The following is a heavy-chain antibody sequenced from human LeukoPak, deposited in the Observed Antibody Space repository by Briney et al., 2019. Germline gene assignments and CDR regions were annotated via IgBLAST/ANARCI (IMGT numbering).Heavy chain of an antibody. Sequence: PGGSLRLSCVASGVTLSSYGMHYIRHDGTNQYNADSLKGRFTVSRDNSQNTLYLQMNTLRAEDTAVYYCATAFGTGAPFEYWGQGTLVTVSS. D-gene: IGHD2-8*02. V-gene: IGHV3-30*02. CDR3: ATAFGTGAPFEY. CDR2: IRHDGTNQ. CDR1: GVTLSSYG. J-gene: IGHJ4*02.